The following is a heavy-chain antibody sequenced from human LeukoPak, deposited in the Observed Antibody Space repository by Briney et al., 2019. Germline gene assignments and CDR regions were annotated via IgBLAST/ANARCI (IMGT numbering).Heavy chain of an antibody. CDR1: GGSISSYY. J-gene: IGHJ4*02. CDR2: VYYSGST. Sequence: SETLSLTCTVSGGSISSYYWSWVRQPPGKGLEWIGYVYYSGSTSYNPSFKSRVTISIDTSKNQFSLKLSSVTAADTAVYYCARELDDYGDYIFDYWGQGILVTVSS. V-gene: IGHV4-59*01. CDR3: ARELDDYGDYIFDY. D-gene: IGHD4-17*01.